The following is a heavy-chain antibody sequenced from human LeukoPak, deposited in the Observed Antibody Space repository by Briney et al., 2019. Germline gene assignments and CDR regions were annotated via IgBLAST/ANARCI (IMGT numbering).Heavy chain of an antibody. V-gene: IGHV1-2*02. CDR2: IDPNSGGT. D-gene: IGHD6-19*01. CDR3: ARGGQWLVTNWFDP. J-gene: IGHJ5*02. CDR1: GYTFTGYY. Sequence: ASVKVSCKASGYTFTGYYMHWVRQAPGQGLEWMGWIDPNSGGTNYAQKFQGRVTMTRDTSISTAYMELSRLRSDDTAVYYCARGGQWLVTNWFDPWGQGTLVTVSS.